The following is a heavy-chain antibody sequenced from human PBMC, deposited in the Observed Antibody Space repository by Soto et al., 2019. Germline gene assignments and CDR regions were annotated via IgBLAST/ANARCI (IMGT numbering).Heavy chain of an antibody. CDR1: ADSISRDY. V-gene: IGHV4-59*01. J-gene: IGHJ5*02. CDR2: IYYSGLT. CDR3: ARARGSSQNLDT. Sequence: PSETLSLPCTVSADSISRDYWSWIRRHRGKGLEWMGYIYYSGLTNTNPSLKSRLTISVDTSKNRFSLKLTSVTAADTAVYYCARARGSSQNLDTWGQGTLVTVSS. D-gene: IGHD6-13*01.